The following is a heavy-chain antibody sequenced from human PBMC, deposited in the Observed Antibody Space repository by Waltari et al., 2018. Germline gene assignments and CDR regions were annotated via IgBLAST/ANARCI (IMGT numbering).Heavy chain of an antibody. CDR1: GFSIHSNSTY. D-gene: IGHD5-12*01. V-gene: IGHV4-39*01. CDR3: ATYIGASVGTAAFDV. CDR2: VSYSGTT. J-gene: IGHJ3*01. Sequence: QLQLQESGPRRVRPSETLSLICCVSGFSIHSNSTYWAWIRQSPGQGLVWIGTVSYSGTTYISPSLKSRVSVSRDTSKNQVSLILGSVTAADMAVYYCATYIGASVGTAAFDVWGQGTMVTVSS.